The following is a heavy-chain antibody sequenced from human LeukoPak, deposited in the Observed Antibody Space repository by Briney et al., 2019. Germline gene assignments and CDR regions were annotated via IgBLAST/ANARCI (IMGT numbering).Heavy chain of an antibody. J-gene: IGHJ3*02. V-gene: IGHV3-21*01. CDR2: ISSSSSYI. CDR3: ARDLQPPLTAELLVSHLDAFDI. CDR1: GFTFSSYS. Sequence: GGSLRLSCAASGFTFSSYSMNWVRQAPGKGLEWVSSISSSSSYIYYADSVKGRFTISRDNAKNSLCLQMNSLRAEDTAVYYCARDLQPPLTAELLVSHLDAFDIWGQGTMVTVSS. D-gene: IGHD1-26*01.